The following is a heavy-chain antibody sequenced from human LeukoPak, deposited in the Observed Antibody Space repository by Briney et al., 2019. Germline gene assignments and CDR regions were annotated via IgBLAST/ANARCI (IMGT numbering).Heavy chain of an antibody. CDR3: ARQNIASSNYYYGMDV. CDR2: IYPGDSDT. D-gene: IGHD2/OR15-2a*01. V-gene: IGHV5-51*01. CDR1: GYSFTSYW. Sequence: GESLKISSKGSGYSFTSYWIGWVRQMPGKGLEWMGIIYPGDSDTRYSPSFQGQVTISADKSISTAYLQWSSLKASDTAMYYCARQNIASSNYYYGMDVWGQGTTVTVSS. J-gene: IGHJ6*02.